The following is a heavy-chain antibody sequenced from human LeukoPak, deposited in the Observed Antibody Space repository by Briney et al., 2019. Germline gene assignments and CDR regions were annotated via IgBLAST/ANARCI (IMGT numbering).Heavy chain of an antibody. Sequence: GGSLRLSCAASGFTLTTYGMNWVRQAPGKGLEWLSYISATSGTIYYAVSVKGRFTISRDNSKNTLYLQMNSLRAEGTAVYYCARLGGRYYYYGMDVWGQGTTVTVSS. J-gene: IGHJ6*02. V-gene: IGHV3-48*01. CDR1: GFTLTTYG. CDR3: ARLGGRYYYYGMDV. D-gene: IGHD2-15*01. CDR2: ISATSGTI.